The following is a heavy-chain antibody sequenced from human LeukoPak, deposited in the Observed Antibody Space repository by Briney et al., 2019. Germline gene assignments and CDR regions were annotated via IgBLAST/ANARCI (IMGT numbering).Heavy chain of an antibody. D-gene: IGHD3-3*01. CDR2: GGST. CDR3: AKDMITIFGVVTPHDAFDI. J-gene: IGHJ3*02. V-gene: IGHV3-23*01. Sequence: GGSTYYADSVNGGFTISRDNSNNTLYLQMNSLRAEDTAVYYCAKDMITIFGVVTPHDAFDIWGQGTMVTVSS.